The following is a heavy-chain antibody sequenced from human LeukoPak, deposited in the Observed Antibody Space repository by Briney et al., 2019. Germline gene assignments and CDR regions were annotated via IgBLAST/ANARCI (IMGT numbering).Heavy chain of an antibody. CDR2: ISAYNGNT. Sequence: ASVKVSFTASGYTFTSYGISWVRQAPGQGLEWMGWISAYNGNTNYAQKLQGRVTMTTDTSTSTAYMELRSLRSDDTAVYYCARVGYSGSYRFDAFDIWGQGTMVTVSS. CDR3: ARVGYSGSYRFDAFDI. V-gene: IGHV1-18*01. CDR1: GYTFTSYG. J-gene: IGHJ3*02. D-gene: IGHD1-26*01.